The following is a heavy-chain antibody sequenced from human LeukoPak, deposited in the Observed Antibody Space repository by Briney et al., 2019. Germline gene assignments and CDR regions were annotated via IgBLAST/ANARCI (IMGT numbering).Heavy chain of an antibody. CDR1: GGSISSGGYY. Sequence: SETLSLTCTVSGGSISSGGYYRSWIRQHPGKGLEWIGYIYYSGSTYYNPSLKSRVTISVDTSKNQFSLKLSSVTAADTAVYYCARDSGSYCGGDCYSGAFDIWGQGTMVTVSS. CDR2: IYYSGST. CDR3: ARDSGSYCGGDCYSGAFDI. V-gene: IGHV4-31*03. D-gene: IGHD2-21*02. J-gene: IGHJ3*02.